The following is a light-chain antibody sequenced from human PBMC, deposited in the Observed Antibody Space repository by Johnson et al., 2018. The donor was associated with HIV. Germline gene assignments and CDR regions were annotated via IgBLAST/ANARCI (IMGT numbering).Light chain of an antibody. J-gene: IGLJ1*01. CDR2: DNN. Sequence: QSVLTQPPSVSAAPGQKVTISCSGSSPNIGNNYVSWYQQLPGTAPKLLIYDNNTRPSGIPDRFSGSKSGTSATLGITGLQTGAEADYYCGTWDSSLSALYVFGTGTKVTVL. CDR3: GTWDSSLSALYV. CDR1: SPNIGNNY. V-gene: IGLV1-51*01.